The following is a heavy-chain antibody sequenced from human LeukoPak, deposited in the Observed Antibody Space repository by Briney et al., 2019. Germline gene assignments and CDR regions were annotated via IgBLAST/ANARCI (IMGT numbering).Heavy chain of an antibody. CDR3: ARDATSKENYGSETYYVKRGRDV. D-gene: IGHD3-10*01. Sequence: GGSLRLSCAASGFTFSDYNMNWVRQAPGKGLEWVSYITNGGSTIHHADSVKGRFTISRDDAKNSLYLQRNSLRVEDTAVYYCARDATSKENYGSETYYVKRGRDVWGQGTTVTVSS. V-gene: IGHV3-11*04. CDR1: GFTFSDYN. J-gene: IGHJ6*02. CDR2: ITNGGSTI.